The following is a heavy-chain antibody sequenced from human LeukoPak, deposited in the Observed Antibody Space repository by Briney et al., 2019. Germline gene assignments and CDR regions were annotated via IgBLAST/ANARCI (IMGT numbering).Heavy chain of an antibody. V-gene: IGHV4-4*07. Sequence: SETLSLTCSVSGDSITGYYWSWIRQPAGKGLEWIGRIYTSGSTNYNPSLKSRVTISVDTSKNQFSLKLSSVTAADTAVYYCARQISEIVVVVAAWFDPWGQGTLVTVSS. J-gene: IGHJ5*02. CDR3: ARQISEIVVVVAAWFDP. CDR2: IYTSGST. CDR1: GDSITGYY. D-gene: IGHD2-15*01.